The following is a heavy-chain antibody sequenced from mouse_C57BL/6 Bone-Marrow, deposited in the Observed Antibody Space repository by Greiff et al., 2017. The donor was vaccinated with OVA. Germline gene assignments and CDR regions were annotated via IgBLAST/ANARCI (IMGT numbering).Heavy chain of an antibody. Sequence: EVKVVESGGGLVKPGGSLKLSCAASGFTFSSYAMSWVRQTPEKRLEWVATISDGGSYTYYPDNVKGRFTISRDNAKNNLYLQMSHLKSEDTAMYYCARGWGYGSMAYWGQGTLVTVSA. CDR2: ISDGGSYT. CDR1: GFTFSSYA. J-gene: IGHJ3*01. V-gene: IGHV5-4*03. CDR3: ARGWGYGSMAY. D-gene: IGHD1-1*01.